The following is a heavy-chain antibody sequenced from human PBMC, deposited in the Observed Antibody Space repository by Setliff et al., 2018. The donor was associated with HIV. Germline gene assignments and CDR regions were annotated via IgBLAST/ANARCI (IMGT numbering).Heavy chain of an antibody. J-gene: IGHJ3*02. CDR1: GYTFTTYD. D-gene: IGHD2-15*01. V-gene: IGHV1-8*02. CDR3: AIRREVVVATTRRGLDI. CDR2: MNPNSGNT. Sequence: ASVKVSCKASGYTFTTYDINWVRQAAGQGLEWMGCMNPNSGNTGYAQRFQGRLTITRNTSISTAYMELNSLMSEDTAVYFCAIRREVVVATTRRGLDIWGQGTMVTVSS.